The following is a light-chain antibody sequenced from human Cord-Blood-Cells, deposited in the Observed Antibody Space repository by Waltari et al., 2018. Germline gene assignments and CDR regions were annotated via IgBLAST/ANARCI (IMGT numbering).Light chain of an antibody. Sequence: DIQMTQSPSTLSASVGDRVTIPCRASQSISSWLAWYQQKPGKAPKLLIYKASSLESGVPSRFSGSGSCTEFTLTISSLQPDDFATYYCQQYNSYSLTFGQGTKVEIK. CDR3: QQYNSYSLT. CDR1: QSISSW. CDR2: KAS. J-gene: IGKJ1*01. V-gene: IGKV1-5*03.